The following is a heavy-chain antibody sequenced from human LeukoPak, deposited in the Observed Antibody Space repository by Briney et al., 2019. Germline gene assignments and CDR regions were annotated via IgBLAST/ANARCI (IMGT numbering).Heavy chain of an antibody. Sequence: SETLSLTCTVSGGSISSSNWGSWVRGPRGKGLEWIGEIYHSGSTNYNPSLKSRVTISVDTSKNQFSLKLSSVTAADTAVYYCARDIPGLWSWFDPWGQGTLVTVSS. D-gene: IGHD3-3*01. J-gene: IGHJ5*02. CDR1: GGSISSSNW. CDR3: ARDIPGLWSWFDP. V-gene: IGHV4-4*02. CDR2: IYHSGST.